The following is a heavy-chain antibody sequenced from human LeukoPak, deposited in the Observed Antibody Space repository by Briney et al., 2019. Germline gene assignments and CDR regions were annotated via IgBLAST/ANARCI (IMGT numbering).Heavy chain of an antibody. CDR1: GFTFSSYE. CDR2: ISSSGSTI. D-gene: IGHD2-2*01. CDR3: AREGGYCSSTSCGYYFDY. V-gene: IGHV3-48*03. Sequence: GGSLRLSCAASGFTFSSYEMNWVRQAPGKGLEWVSYISSSGSTIYYADSVKSRFTISRDNAKNSLYLQMNSLRAEDTAVYYCAREGGYCSSTSCGYYFDYWGQGTLVTVSS. J-gene: IGHJ4*02.